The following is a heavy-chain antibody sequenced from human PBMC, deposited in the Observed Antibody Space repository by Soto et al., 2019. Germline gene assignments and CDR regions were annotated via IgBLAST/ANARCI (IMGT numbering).Heavy chain of an antibody. Sequence: QVQLQESGPGLVKPSQTLSLTCTVSGGSISSGDYYWSWIRQHPGRGLEWIGYIYYSGNTYYSPSLKSRVTISIDTSKNQFSLKLSSVTAADTAVYYCVRSYGDYSNYYFYYWGRGTLVTVSS. J-gene: IGHJ4*02. CDR1: GGSISSGDYY. CDR3: VRSYGDYSNYYFYY. D-gene: IGHD4-17*01. V-gene: IGHV4-31*03. CDR2: IYYSGNT.